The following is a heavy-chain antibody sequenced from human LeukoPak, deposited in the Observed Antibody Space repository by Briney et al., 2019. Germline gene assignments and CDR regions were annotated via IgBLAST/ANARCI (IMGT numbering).Heavy chain of an antibody. D-gene: IGHD4-11*01. Sequence: GESLKISCKGSGYSFTNYWIGWVRQMPGKVLEWMVILYPGDSDTKYSPSFQGQVTISADKSISTAYLLWSSLKASDSAMYYCARWSLVYSNYAGYFGSWGQGTLVTVSS. CDR1: GYSFTNYW. J-gene: IGHJ4*02. V-gene: IGHV5-51*01. CDR2: LYPGDSDT. CDR3: ARWSLVYSNYAGYFGS.